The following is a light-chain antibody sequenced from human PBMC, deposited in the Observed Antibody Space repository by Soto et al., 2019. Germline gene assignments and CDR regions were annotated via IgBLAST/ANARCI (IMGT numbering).Light chain of an antibody. CDR1: QSVSSY. J-gene: IGKJ1*01. CDR2: AAS. CDR3: QQRSNWPPWT. V-gene: IGKV3-11*01. Sequence: EIVLTQSPATLSLSPGERATLSCRASQSVSSYLAWYQQKPGQAPRLLIYAASNRATGIPARFSGSGSGTAVTLPNSSLEPEDFAVYYCQQRSNWPPWTFGQGTKVEIK.